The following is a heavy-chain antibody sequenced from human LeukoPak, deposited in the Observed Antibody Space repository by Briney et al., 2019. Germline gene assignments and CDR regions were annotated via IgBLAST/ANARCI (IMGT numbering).Heavy chain of an antibody. J-gene: IGHJ4*02. CDR1: GYTFTSYY. V-gene: IGHV1-46*01. CDR3: ARGSFSRYEKRFDY. CDR2: INPSGGST. D-gene: IGHD6-25*01. Sequence: ASVKVSCKASGYTFTSYYMHWVRQAPGQGLEWMGMINPSGGSTGYAQKVQGRVTMTRDTSTSTVYMKLSSLRSEDTAVYYCARGSFSRYEKRFDYWGQGTLVTVSS.